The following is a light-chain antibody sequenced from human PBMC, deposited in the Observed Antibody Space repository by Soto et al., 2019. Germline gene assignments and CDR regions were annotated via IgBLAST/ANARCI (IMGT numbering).Light chain of an antibody. CDR1: SSDVGRYDY. CDR2: DVT. V-gene: IGLV2-11*01. CDR3: CSFAGSYSYV. Sequence: QSALTQPRSVSASPGQSVTISCTGTSSDVGRYDYVSWYQQHPGKAPKLIVYDVTGRPSGVPDRFSGSKSGNTASLTISGLQAEDEADYSCCSFAGSYSYVFGTGTKATVL. J-gene: IGLJ1*01.